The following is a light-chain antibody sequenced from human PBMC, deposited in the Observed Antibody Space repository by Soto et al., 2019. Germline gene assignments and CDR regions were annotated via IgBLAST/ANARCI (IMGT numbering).Light chain of an antibody. CDR1: NIGSKG. CDR2: SDT. V-gene: IGLV3-21*04. CDR3: QVWGSGSAHVV. Sequence: SYELTQPPSVSVAPGKTASISCGGNNIGSKGVHWYQQKPGQAPVLVIYSDTDLPPVIPERFSGSNSANLATLTISRVEAGDEAAYSCQVWGSGSAHVVFGGGTQLTVL. J-gene: IGLJ2*01.